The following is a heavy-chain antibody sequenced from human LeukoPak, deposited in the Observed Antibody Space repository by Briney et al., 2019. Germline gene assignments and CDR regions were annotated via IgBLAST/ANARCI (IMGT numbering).Heavy chain of an antibody. CDR3: AKKGRYYDSSGYYSLDY. Sequence: GGSLRLSCAASGFTFSSYAMSWVRQAPGKGLEWVSAISGSGGSTYYADSVKGRFTISRDNSKNTLYLQMNSLRAEDTAAYYCAKKGRYYDSSGYYSLDYWGQGTLVTVSS. D-gene: IGHD3-22*01. J-gene: IGHJ4*02. CDR2: ISGSGGST. V-gene: IGHV3-23*01. CDR1: GFTFSSYA.